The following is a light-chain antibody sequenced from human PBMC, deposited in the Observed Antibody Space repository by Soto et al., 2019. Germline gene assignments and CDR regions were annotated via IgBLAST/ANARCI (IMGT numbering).Light chain of an antibody. CDR1: QRVGSSY. V-gene: IGKV3-20*01. CDR3: QQYGSSLWT. Sequence: MVTQSAFTLSWSPGARATLSCWASQRVGSSYLAWYQQKNGQAPRLLIYGASSRASGIPDRFSGSGYGTDFNLTISRLETEDFAVYCCQQYGSSLWTFGQGTKLDIK. J-gene: IGKJ1*01. CDR2: GAS.